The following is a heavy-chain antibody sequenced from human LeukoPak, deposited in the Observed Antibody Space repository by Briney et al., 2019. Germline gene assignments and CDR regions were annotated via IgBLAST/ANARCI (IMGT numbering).Heavy chain of an antibody. CDR1: GFTFSSYG. CDR2: ISGSGGST. V-gene: IGHV3-23*01. Sequence: GGSLRLSCAASGFTFSSYGMSWVRQAPGKGLEWVSAISGSGGSTYYADSVKGRFTISRDNSKNTLYLQMNSLRAEDTAVYYCARRLVRGVSPDVWGKGTTVTISS. J-gene: IGHJ6*04. CDR3: ARRLVRGVSPDV. D-gene: IGHD3-10*01.